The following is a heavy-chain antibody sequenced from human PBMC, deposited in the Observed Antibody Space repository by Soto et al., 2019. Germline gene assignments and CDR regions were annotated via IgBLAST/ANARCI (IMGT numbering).Heavy chain of an antibody. J-gene: IGHJ6*02. CDR3: ARDRRVGAVYYYGMDV. CDR2: INPSGGST. V-gene: IGHV1-46*01. CDR1: GYTFTSYY. Sequence: ASVKVSCKASGYTFTSYYMHWVRQAPGQGLEWMGIINPSGGSTSYAQKFQGRVTMTRDTSTSTVYMELSSLRSEDTAVYYCARDRRVGAVYYYGMDVWGPGTTVTVSS. D-gene: IGHD1-26*01.